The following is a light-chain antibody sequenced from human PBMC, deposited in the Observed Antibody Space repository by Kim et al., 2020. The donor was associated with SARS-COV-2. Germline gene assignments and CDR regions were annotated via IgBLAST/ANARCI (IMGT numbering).Light chain of an antibody. V-gene: IGLV3-19*01. CDR3: TCLDTNHWV. Sequence: SSELTQDPTVSVALGQTVRITCQGDSLRSHYASWYRQKPGQAPVLVIYGKNNRPSGIPARFSGSTPGNTPPLTITGAQAEDEADYSFTCLDTNHWVFGGG. CDR1: SLRSHY. CDR2: GKN. J-gene: IGLJ3*02.